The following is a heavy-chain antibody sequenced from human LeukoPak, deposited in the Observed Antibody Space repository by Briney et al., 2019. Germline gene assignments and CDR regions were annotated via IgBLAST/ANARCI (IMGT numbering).Heavy chain of an antibody. CDR2: IKQDGSET. D-gene: IGHD3-9*01. J-gene: IGHJ4*02. CDR3: AKSTWFDYFDY. Sequence: GGSLRLSCAASGFTFSNYWINWVRQAPGKGLEWVANIKQDGSETYCADSVKGRFTISRDNSENTLYLQMNRLRAGDTAIYYCAKSTWFDYFDYWGQGTLVTVSS. CDR1: GFTFSNYW. V-gene: IGHV3-7*03.